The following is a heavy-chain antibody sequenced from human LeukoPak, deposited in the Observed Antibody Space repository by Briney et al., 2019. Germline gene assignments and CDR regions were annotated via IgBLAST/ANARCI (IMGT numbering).Heavy chain of an antibody. J-gene: IGHJ6*04. CDR2: ISSSGSII. CDR3: AELGITMIGGV. CDR1: GFTFSDYY. Sequence: GGSLRLSCAASGFTFSDYYMTWIRQAPGKGLEWISYISSSGSIISYADSVKGRFTISRDNAKNSLYLQMNSLRAEDTAVYYCAELGITMIGGVWGKGTTVTISS. V-gene: IGHV3-11*04. D-gene: IGHD3-10*02.